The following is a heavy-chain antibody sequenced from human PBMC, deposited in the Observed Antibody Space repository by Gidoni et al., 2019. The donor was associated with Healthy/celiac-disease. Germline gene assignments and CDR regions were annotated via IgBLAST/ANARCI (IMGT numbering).Heavy chain of an antibody. CDR1: GFIFDSYA. D-gene: IGHD2-15*01. CDR3: AKDRGGYCSGGSCGAHDAFDI. Sequence: EVQLLESGGALVQPVGSLSLLFAPSGFIFDSYARRWFRQDPGKGLEWVSSISGSGGSTYSADSVKGRFTISRDNSKNTMYLQMKSLRAEETAVYYCAKDRGGYCSGGSCGAHDAFDIWGQGTMVTVSS. CDR2: ISGSGGST. J-gene: IGHJ3*02. V-gene: IGHV3-23*01.